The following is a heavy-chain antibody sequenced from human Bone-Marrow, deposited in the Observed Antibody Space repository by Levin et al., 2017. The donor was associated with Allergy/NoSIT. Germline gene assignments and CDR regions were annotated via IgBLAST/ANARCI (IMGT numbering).Heavy chain of an antibody. CDR1: GYSFTSYW. Sequence: GESLKISCKGSGYSFTSYWIGWVRQMPGKGLEWMGIIYPGDSDTRYSPSFQGQVTISADKSISTAYLQWSSLKASDTAMYYCARSIAARRNYYYYYGMDVWGQGTTVTVSS. J-gene: IGHJ6*02. D-gene: IGHD6-6*01. CDR2: IYPGDSDT. CDR3: ARSIAARRNYYYYYGMDV. V-gene: IGHV5-51*01.